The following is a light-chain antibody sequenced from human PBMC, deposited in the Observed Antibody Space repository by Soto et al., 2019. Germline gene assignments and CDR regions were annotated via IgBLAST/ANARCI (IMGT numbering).Light chain of an antibody. CDR2: EVT. V-gene: IGLV2-14*01. CDR1: SSDVGAFNF. J-gene: IGLJ1*01. Sequence: QSVLTQPASVSGSPGQSITISCTGTSSDVGAFNFVSWYQQHPGKAPKLIIYEVTNRPSGVSNRFSGSKSGNTASLTISGLQAEDEADFYCNSYTNSSNLVLGNGTKVT. CDR3: NSYTNSSNLV.